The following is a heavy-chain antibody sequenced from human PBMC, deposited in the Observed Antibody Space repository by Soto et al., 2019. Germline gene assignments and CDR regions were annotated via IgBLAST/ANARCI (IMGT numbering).Heavy chain of an antibody. Sequence: GGSLRLSCAASGFSVGGNYMSWVRQAPGKGLELVSLIYSGGNPFYADSMKGRFTLSRDNSNNMLYLQMDSLRAEDTAVYYCAKDKGVGGIGSGYYTPLENWGQGALVTVSS. V-gene: IGHV3-53*01. CDR2: IYSGGNP. CDR3: AKDKGVGGIGSGYYTPLEN. J-gene: IGHJ4*02. CDR1: GFSVGGNY. D-gene: IGHD3-22*01.